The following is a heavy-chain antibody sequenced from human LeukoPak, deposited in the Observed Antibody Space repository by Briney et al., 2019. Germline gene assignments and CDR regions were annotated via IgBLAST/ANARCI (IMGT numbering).Heavy chain of an antibody. CDR3: ARHSSGYLFDYFDY. CDR2: IYYSGTT. CDR1: GGSISGYY. V-gene: IGHV4-59*08. J-gene: IGHJ4*02. Sequence: PSETLSLTCTVSGGSISGYYWSWIRQPPGKGLEWIGYIYYSGTTNYNPSLKSRVTISVDTSKTQFSLKLTSVTAADTAVYYCARHSSGYLFDYFDYWGQGTLVTVSS. D-gene: IGHD3-22*01.